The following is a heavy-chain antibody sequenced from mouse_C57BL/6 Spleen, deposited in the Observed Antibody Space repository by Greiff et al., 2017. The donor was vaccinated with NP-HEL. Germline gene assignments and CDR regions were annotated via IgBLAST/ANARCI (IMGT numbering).Heavy chain of an antibody. CDR2: IHPNSGST. CDR3: AREKGYAMDY. V-gene: IGHV1-64*01. Sequence: QVQLQQPGAELVKPGASVKLSCKASGYTFTSYWMHWVKQRPGQGLEWIGMIHPNSGSTNYNEKFKSNATLTVDKSSSTAYMQLSSLTSEDSAVYYCAREKGYAMDYWGQGTSVTVSS. J-gene: IGHJ4*01. CDR1: GYTFTSYW.